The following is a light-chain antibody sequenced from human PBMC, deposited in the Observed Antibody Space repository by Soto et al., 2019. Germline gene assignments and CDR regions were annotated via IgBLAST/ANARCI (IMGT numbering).Light chain of an antibody. CDR2: DAS. V-gene: IGKV3-15*01. CDR1: QSVRSN. CDR3: QQYHNWPLT. Sequence: EIVMTQSPATLSVSPGERATLSCWASQSVRSNLAWYHQKPGQAPRLLIYDASTRATGIPARFSGSGSGTEFTLTISSPQSEDFAVYYCQQYHNWPLTFGQGTKVGIK. J-gene: IGKJ1*01.